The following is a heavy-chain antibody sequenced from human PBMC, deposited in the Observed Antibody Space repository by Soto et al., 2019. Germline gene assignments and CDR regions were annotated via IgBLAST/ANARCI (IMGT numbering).Heavy chain of an antibody. CDR3: ARALFGVVLDY. D-gene: IGHD3-3*01. CDR1: GASISSYY. CDR2: IYYSGIT. V-gene: IGHV4-59*01. J-gene: IGHJ4*02. Sequence: SETLSLTCTVSGASISSYYWSWIRQPPGKGLEWIGYIYYSGITNYNPSLKSRVTTSVDASKNQLSLKLSSVTAADTAMYYCARALFGVVLDYWGQGTPVTVSS.